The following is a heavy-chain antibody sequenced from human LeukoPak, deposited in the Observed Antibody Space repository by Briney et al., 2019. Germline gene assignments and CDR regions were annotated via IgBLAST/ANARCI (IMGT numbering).Heavy chain of an antibody. CDR3: ARCSLMTFGVKTKGCSFDY. D-gene: IGHD3-16*01. CDR2: MNPNSGNT. CDR1: GYTFTSYD. J-gene: IGHJ4*02. Sequence: GASVKVSCKASGYTFTSYDINWVRQATGQGLEWMGWMNPNSGNTGYAQKFQGRVTITRNTSISTAYMELSSLRAEDTAVYYCARCSLMTFGVKTKGCSFDYWGQGTLVTVSS. V-gene: IGHV1-8*03.